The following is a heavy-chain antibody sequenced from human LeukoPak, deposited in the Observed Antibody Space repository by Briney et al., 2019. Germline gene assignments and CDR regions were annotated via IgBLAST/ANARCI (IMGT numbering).Heavy chain of an antibody. D-gene: IGHD1-26*01. J-gene: IGHJ4*02. CDR1: GYTSTRYA. Sequence: GASVKVSCKASGYTSTRYAMNWVRQAPGQGLEWMGWINTNTGSPTYAQGFTGRFVFSLDTSVSTAYLQISSLKAEDTAVYYCARFYSGSYSYFDYWGQGTLVTVSS. CDR2: INTNTGSP. V-gene: IGHV7-4-1*02. CDR3: ARFYSGSYSYFDY.